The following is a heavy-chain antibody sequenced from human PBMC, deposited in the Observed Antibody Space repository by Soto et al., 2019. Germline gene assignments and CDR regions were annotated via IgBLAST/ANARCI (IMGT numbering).Heavy chain of an antibody. CDR1: GFTFSSYA. CDR3: AKDLDYYDSSGPDAFDI. Sequence: GGSLRLSCAASGFTFSSYAMSWVRQAPGKGLEWVSAISGSGGSTYYADSVKGRFTISRDNSKNTLYLQMNSLRAEDTAVYYCAKDLDYYDSSGPDAFDIWGQGTMVT. V-gene: IGHV3-23*01. D-gene: IGHD3-22*01. CDR2: ISGSGGST. J-gene: IGHJ3*02.